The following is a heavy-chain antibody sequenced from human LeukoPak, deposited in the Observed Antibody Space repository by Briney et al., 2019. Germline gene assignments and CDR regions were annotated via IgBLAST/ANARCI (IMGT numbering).Heavy chain of an antibody. D-gene: IGHD1-26*01. CDR3: ARDPYSGSYGNYYYYFMDV. Sequence: GGSLRLSCAASGFTFSSYNMNWVRQAPGKGLEWVSSITSGSSYIYYADSVKGRFTISRDNARNSLYLQMNSLRAEDTAVYYCARDPYSGSYGNYYYYFMDVWGKGTTVTISS. V-gene: IGHV3-21*01. CDR1: GFTFSSYN. CDR2: ITSGSSYI. J-gene: IGHJ6*03.